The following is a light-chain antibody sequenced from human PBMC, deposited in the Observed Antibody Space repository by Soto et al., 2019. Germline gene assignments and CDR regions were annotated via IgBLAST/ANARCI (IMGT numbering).Light chain of an antibody. CDR1: QSISSY. Sequence: ESPVTKSPSSLSASVGDRVTITCRASQSISSYLNWYQQKPGKAPKLLIYAASSLQSGVPSRFSGSGSGTDFTLTISSLQPEDFATYYCQQSYSTPSITFGQGTRLEIK. J-gene: IGKJ5*01. V-gene: IGKV1-39*01. CDR2: AAS. CDR3: QQSYSTPSIT.